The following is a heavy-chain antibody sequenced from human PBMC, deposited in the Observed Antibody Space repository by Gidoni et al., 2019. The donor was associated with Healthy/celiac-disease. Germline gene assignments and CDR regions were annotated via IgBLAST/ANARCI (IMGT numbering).Heavy chain of an antibody. CDR1: VFTFSSYG. V-gene: IGHV3-30*18. CDR3: AKDLLHQPGPFDP. Sequence: GVVQPGRSLKLSCAASVFTFSSYGMHWVRQAPGKGLEWVAVISYDGSNRYYADSVKGRFTISRDNSKNTLYLKMNSLRSEDTAVYYCAKDLLHQPGPFDPWGQGTLVTVSS. CDR2: ISYDGSNR. J-gene: IGHJ5*02.